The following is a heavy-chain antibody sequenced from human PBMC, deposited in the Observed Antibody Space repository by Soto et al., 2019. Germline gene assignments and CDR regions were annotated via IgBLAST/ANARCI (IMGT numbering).Heavy chain of an antibody. J-gene: IGHJ5*02. Sequence: GASVKVCCKASGYTFTSYGISWVRQAPGQGLEWMGWISAYNGNTNYAQKLQGRVTMTTDTSTSTACMELRSLRSDDTAVYYCARDDAVENWFDPWGQGTLVTVS. CDR1: GYTFTSYG. CDR2: ISAYNGNT. CDR3: ARDDAVENWFDP. V-gene: IGHV1-18*01.